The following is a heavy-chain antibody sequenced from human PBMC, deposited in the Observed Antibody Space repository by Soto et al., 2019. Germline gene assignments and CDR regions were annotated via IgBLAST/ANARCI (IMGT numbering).Heavy chain of an antibody. V-gene: IGHV1-2*04. CDR3: ARWVGASNWFGP. J-gene: IGHJ5*02. CDR2: INTNTGDT. CDR1: GYTFTGYH. D-gene: IGHD1-26*01. Sequence: ASVKVSCKASGYTFTGYHIHWVRQAPGQGLEWMGWINTNTGDTNYAQKFQGWVTMTRDTSINTAYVQLSRLTSDDTAVYYCARWVGASNWFGPWGQGTLVTSPQ.